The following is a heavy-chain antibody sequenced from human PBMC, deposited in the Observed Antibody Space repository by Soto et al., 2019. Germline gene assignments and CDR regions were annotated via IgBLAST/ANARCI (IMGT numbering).Heavy chain of an antibody. CDR3: ARGVGFGYYYYHMDL. D-gene: IGHD3-10*01. CDR2: IYYSGSA. CDR1: GDSVTSVSDY. J-gene: IGHJ6*02. Sequence: SETLSLTCTVSGDSVTSVSDYWSWIRQPPGKGLEWIGYIYYSGSADYNPSLGSRVTISIDTSKNQFSLKLTSVTAADTAVYYCARGVGFGYYYYHMDLWGQGTTVTV. V-gene: IGHV4-61*01.